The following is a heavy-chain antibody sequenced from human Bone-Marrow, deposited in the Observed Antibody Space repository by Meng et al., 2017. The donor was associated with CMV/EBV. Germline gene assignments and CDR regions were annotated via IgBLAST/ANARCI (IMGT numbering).Heavy chain of an antibody. V-gene: IGHV1-46*01. Sequence: ASVKVSCKASGYTFTSYYINWVRQAPEQGLEWMGVIIPSGGSTTYAQNFQGRVTMTRDTSTSTLYMELNSLTSEDTAVYYGAREWPRTTFAVDWGQGTLVTVSS. CDR2: IIPSGGST. D-gene: IGHD3-3*01. CDR3: AREWPRTTFAVD. J-gene: IGHJ4*02. CDR1: GYTFTSYY.